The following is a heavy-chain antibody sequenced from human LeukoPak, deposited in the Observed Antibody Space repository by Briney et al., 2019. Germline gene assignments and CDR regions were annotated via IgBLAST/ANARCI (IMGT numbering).Heavy chain of an antibody. D-gene: IGHD6-19*01. Sequence: PGGSLRLSCAASGFTFSSYAMSWVRQAPGKGLEWVSAISGSGSSTYYADSVKGRFTISRDNSKNTLYLQMNSLRAEDTAVYYCAKDRAAYSSAWYPVDYWGQGTLVTVSS. CDR2: ISGSGSST. CDR1: GFTFSSYA. CDR3: AKDRAAYSSAWYPVDY. J-gene: IGHJ4*02. V-gene: IGHV3-23*01.